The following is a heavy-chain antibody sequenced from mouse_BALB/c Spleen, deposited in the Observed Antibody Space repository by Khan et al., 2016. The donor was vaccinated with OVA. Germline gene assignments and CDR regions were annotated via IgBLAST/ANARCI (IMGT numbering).Heavy chain of an antibody. J-gene: IGHJ4*01. CDR3: ARGGAAYYRNDGGAMEY. D-gene: IGHD2-14*01. CDR1: GYTFTTAG. Sequence: QIQLVQSGPELKKPGETVRISCKASGYTFTTAGIQWVQKMPGKGLKWIGWINTHSGVPKYAEDFKGRFAFSLEISVNTAYLQITNLKNEDTATYFWARGGAAYYRNDGGAMEYWGQGTSVNVSS. CDR2: INTHSGVP. V-gene: IGHV9-4*02.